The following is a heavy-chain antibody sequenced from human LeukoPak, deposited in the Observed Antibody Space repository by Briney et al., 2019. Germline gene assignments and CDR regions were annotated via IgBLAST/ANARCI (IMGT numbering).Heavy chain of an antibody. CDR2: ISYDGSNK. CDR1: GFTFSSYS. Sequence: GGSLRLSCAASGFTFSSYSMNWVRQAPGKGLEWVAVISYDGSNKYYADSVKGRFTISRDNAKNSLYLQMNSLRAEDTAVYYCARQSSTSSGALFLDYWGQGTLVTVSS. V-gene: IGHV3-30*03. CDR3: ARQSSTSSGALFLDY. D-gene: IGHD2-2*01. J-gene: IGHJ4*02.